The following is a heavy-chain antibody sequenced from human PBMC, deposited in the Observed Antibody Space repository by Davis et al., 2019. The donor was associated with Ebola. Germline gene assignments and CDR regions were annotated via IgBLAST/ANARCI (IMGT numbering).Heavy chain of an antibody. V-gene: IGHV1-69*10. CDR1: GGTFSSYG. J-gene: IGHJ4*02. CDR2: IIPILGIA. CDR3: ASHCSGGSCYSMYYFDY. D-gene: IGHD2-15*01. Sequence: SVKVSCKASGGTFSSYGISWVRQAPGQGLEWMGGIIPILGIANYAQKFQGRVTITADKSTSTAYMELSSLRSEDTAVYYCASHCSGGSCYSMYYFDYWGQGTLVTVSS.